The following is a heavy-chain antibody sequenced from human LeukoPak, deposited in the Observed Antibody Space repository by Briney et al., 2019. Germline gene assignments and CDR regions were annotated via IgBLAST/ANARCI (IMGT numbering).Heavy chain of an antibody. CDR2: ISGSGGST. J-gene: IGHJ4*02. CDR1: GFTFSSYG. V-gene: IGHV3-23*01. Sequence: GGSLRLSCAASGFTFSSYGMSWVRQAPGKGLEWVSAISGSGGSTYYADSVKGRFTISRDNSKNTLYLQMNSLRAEDTAVYYCAKDHSYGDYVHYFDYWGQGTLVTVSS. D-gene: IGHD4-17*01. CDR3: AKDHSYGDYVHYFDY.